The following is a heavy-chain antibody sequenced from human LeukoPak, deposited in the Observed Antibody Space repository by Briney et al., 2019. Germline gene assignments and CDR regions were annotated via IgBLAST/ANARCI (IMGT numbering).Heavy chain of an antibody. Sequence: HGESLKISCKGSGYSFTSYWIGWVRQMPGKGLEWMGIIYPGDSDTTYSPSFQGQVTISADKSISTAYLQWSSLKASDTAMYYCARRDGYCSSTSCYADYYYGMDVWGQGTTVTVSS. D-gene: IGHD2-2*01. J-gene: IGHJ6*02. CDR1: GYSFTSYW. V-gene: IGHV5-51*01. CDR2: IYPGDSDT. CDR3: ARRDGYCSSTSCYADYYYGMDV.